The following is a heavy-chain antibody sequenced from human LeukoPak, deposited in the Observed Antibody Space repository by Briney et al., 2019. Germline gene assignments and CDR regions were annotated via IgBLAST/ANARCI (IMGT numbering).Heavy chain of an antibody. D-gene: IGHD3-22*01. Sequence: SVKVSCKASGGTFSSYAISWVRQAPGQGLEWMGGIIPIFGTANYAQKFQGRVTITADESTSTAYMELSSLRSEDTAVYYCARGDYYDSSGYYYFDYWGQGTLVTVSS. J-gene: IGHJ4*02. CDR3: ARGDYYDSSGYYYFDY. V-gene: IGHV1-69*01. CDR1: GGTFSSYA. CDR2: IIPIFGTA.